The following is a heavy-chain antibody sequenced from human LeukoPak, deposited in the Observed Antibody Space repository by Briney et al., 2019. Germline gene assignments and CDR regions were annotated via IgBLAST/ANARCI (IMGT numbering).Heavy chain of an antibody. CDR2: ISYDGSNK. J-gene: IGHJ4*02. CDR1: GFTFSSYA. V-gene: IGHV3-30-3*01. Sequence: PGRSLRLSCAASGFTFSSYAMHWVRQAPGKGLEWVAVISYDGSNKYYADSVKGRFTISRDNSKNTLYLQMNSLRAEDTAVYYCARDQGSSTSCFDYWGQGTLVTVSS. D-gene: IGHD2-2*01. CDR3: ARDQGSSTSCFDY.